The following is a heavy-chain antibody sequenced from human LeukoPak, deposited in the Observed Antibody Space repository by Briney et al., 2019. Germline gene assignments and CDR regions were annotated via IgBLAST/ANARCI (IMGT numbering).Heavy chain of an antibody. D-gene: IGHD3-22*01. CDR3: ARLRHYYDSSGYYYYYYYYYMDV. Sequence: SETLSLTCAVYGGSFSGYYWSWIRQPPGKGLEWIGEINHSGSTNYNPSLKSRVTISVDTSKNQFSQKLSSVTAADTAVYYCARLRHYYDSSGYYYYYYYYYMDVWGKGTTVTISS. CDR1: GGSFSGYY. J-gene: IGHJ6*03. V-gene: IGHV4-34*01. CDR2: INHSGST.